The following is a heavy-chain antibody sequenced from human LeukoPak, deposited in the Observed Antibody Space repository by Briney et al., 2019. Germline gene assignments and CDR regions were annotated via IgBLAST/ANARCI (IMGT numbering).Heavy chain of an antibody. V-gene: IGHV1-69*04. CDR3: ARFPQRVTAIPLRDYYYYYGMDV. CDR2: ILPFLCFA. J-gene: IGHJ6*02. D-gene: IGHD2-21*02. CDR1: GGTLNSYA. Sequence: PVKVSRKASGGTLNSYAISWVRQGPGQGLEWMGRILPFLCFANYAQKFQGRVTITADKSTSTAYMELSSLRSEDTAVYYCARFPQRVTAIPLRDYYYYYGMDVWGQGTTVTVSS.